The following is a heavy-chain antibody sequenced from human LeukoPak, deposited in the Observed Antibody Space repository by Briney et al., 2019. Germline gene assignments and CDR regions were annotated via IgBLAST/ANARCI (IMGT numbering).Heavy chain of an antibody. Sequence: SETLSLTCNVSGDSMRSYYWGWIRQPPGKGLEWIGYIYYSGSTSYNPSLKSRVTISVDTSKKQFSLKLISVTAADTAVYYCARGGYSGYDFEYWGQGTLVTVSS. CDR3: ARGGYSGYDFEY. CDR2: IYYSGST. J-gene: IGHJ4*02. V-gene: IGHV4-59*01. CDR1: GDSMRSYY. D-gene: IGHD5-12*01.